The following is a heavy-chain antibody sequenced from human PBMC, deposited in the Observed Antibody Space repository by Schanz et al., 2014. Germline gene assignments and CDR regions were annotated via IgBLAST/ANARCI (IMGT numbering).Heavy chain of an antibody. CDR3: ARGGVEMATIRDAFDL. D-gene: IGHD3-16*01. J-gene: IGHJ3*01. V-gene: IGHV1-69*02. Sequence: QVQLVQSGGEMKKPGASVKVSCKASGYTFSSYTISWVRQARGQGLEWVGRFIPILDVGNYAQQFQGRVTMTTDTSTGTAYMELRSLRSDDTAVYYCARGGVEMATIRDAFDLWGQGTMVTVS. CDR2: FIPILDVG. CDR1: GYTFSSYT.